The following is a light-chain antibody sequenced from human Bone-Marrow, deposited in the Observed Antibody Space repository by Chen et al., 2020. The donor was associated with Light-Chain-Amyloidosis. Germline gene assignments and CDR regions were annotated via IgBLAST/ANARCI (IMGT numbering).Light chain of an antibody. CDR3: QSYQGSSQGV. CDR2: EYY. J-gene: IGLJ3*02. V-gene: IGLV6-57*01. Sequence: NFMLTQPHSVSESPGKTVNISCTRSSGRIATNYVQWLQQRPGSSPTTLIYEYYQRPSGVPDLFSCSIDRSSNSASLTISGLKTEDEADYYCQSYQGSSQGVFGGGTKLTVL. CDR1: SGRIATNY.